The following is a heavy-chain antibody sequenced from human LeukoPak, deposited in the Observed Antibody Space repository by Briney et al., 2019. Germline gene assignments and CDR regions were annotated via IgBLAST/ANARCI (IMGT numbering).Heavy chain of an antibody. CDR1: GFTFSSYV. V-gene: IGHV3-30*04. CDR2: ISNDGNNQ. D-gene: IGHD5/OR15-5a*01. CDR3: ARDVYSVSWPPDI. Sequence: AGGSLRLSCAASGFTFSSYVMHWVRQALGTGLEWVAVISNDGNNQYYADSVKGRFTISRDNSKNTLYLEVNSLRAEDTAVYYCARDVYSVSWPPDIWGQGTLVTVSS. J-gene: IGHJ3*02.